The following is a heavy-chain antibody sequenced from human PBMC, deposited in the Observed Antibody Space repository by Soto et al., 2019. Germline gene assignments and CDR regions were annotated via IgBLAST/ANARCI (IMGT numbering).Heavy chain of an antibody. Sequence: EVQLVESGGGLAKPGGSLRLSCAASGFTFSSYSMNWVRKAPGKGLEWVSSISSSSSYIYYADSVKGRFTISRDNAKNSLYLQMNSLRAEDTAVYYCARDQPGYSYGYGLGYWGQGTLVTVSS. CDR3: ARDQPGYSYGYGLGY. CDR2: ISSSSSYI. D-gene: IGHD5-18*01. V-gene: IGHV3-21*01. J-gene: IGHJ4*02. CDR1: GFTFSSYS.